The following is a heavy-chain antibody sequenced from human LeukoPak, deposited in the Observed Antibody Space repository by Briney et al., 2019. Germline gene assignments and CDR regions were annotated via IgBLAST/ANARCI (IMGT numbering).Heavy chain of an antibody. D-gene: IGHD5-24*01. CDR2: IIPIFGTA. V-gene: IGHV1-69*13. CDR1: GGTFSSYA. Sequence: ASVKVSCKASGGTFSSYAISWVRQAPGQGLERMGGIIPIFGTANYAQKFQGRVTITADESTSTAYMELSSLRSEDTAVYYCARDYGEMATISFFDIWGQGTMVTVSS. CDR3: ARDYGEMATISFFDI. J-gene: IGHJ3*02.